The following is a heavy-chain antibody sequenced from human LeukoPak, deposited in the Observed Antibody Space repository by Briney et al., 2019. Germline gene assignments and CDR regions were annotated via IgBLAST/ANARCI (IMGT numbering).Heavy chain of an antibody. V-gene: IGHV4-30-2*01. CDR2: IYHSGST. J-gene: IGHJ6*03. CDR1: GGSISSGGYY. Sequence: SQTLSLTCTVSGGSISSGGYYWSWIRQPPGKGLEWIGYIYHSGSTYYNPSLKSRVTISVDRSKNQFSLKLSSVTAADTAVYYCAGERPLYIGSYNYMDVWGKGTSVTVSS. D-gene: IGHD1-26*01. CDR3: AGERPLYIGSYNYMDV.